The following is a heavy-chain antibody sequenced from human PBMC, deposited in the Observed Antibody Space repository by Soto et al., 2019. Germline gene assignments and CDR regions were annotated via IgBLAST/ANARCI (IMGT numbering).Heavy chain of an antibody. J-gene: IGHJ4*02. CDR3: TTDLGEFVEMATTRLDY. Sequence: GGSLRLSCAASGFTFSNAWMSWVRQAPGKGLEWVGRIKSKTDGGTTDYAAPVKGRFTISRDDSKNTLYLQMNSLKTEDTAVYYCTTDLGEFVEMATTRLDYWGQGTLVTVSS. CDR2: IKSKTDGGTT. D-gene: IGHD3-10*01. CDR1: GFTFSNAW. V-gene: IGHV3-15*01.